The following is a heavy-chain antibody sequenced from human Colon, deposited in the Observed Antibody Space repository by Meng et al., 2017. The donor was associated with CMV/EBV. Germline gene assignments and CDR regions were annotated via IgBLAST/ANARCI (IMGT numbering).Heavy chain of an antibody. CDR1: GVTFSSKW. J-gene: IGHJ4*02. CDR2: INTDGSTT. V-gene: IGHV3-74*01. Sequence: EVQLVESGGGLVQPGGSLRLSCAASGVTFSSKWMHWVRQGPGKGLVWVSRINTDGSTTYYADSVKGRFTISRDNAKNTLYLQMNSLRAEDTAVYYCASRDYWGQGTLVTVSS. CDR3: ASRDY.